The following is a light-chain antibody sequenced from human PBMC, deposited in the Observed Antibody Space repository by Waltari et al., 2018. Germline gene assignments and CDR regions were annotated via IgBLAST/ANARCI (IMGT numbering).Light chain of an antibody. Sequence: DIQMTQSPSSLSASLGDSVTITCQASQDISTYLNWYQHKPGRAPRLLIYDASNLQTGVSSRFRGSGSGTDFTFTITSLQPEDIASYYCHQYDNHTPSFGGGTKIDIK. CDR1: QDISTY. CDR2: DAS. V-gene: IGKV1-33*01. J-gene: IGKJ4*01. CDR3: HQYDNHTPS.